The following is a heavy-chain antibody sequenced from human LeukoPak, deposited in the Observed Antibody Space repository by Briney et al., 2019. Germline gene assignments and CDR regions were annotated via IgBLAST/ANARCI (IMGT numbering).Heavy chain of an antibody. CDR3: AKNPYEYYFDY. V-gene: IGHV1-2*02. CDR1: GYTFTGYY. CDR2: INPNSGDT. Sequence: ASVKVSCKASGYTFTGYYMHWVRQAPGQGLEWMGWINPNSGDTNYAQNFQGRVTMTRDTSIRTAYLELSGLRSDDTAVYYCAKNPYEYYFDYWGQGTLVTVSP. D-gene: IGHD5-12*01. J-gene: IGHJ4*02.